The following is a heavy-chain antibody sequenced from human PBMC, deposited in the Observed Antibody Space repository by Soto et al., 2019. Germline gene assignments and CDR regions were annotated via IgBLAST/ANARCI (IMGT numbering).Heavy chain of an antibody. D-gene: IGHD2-2*01. CDR2: FDPEDGET. J-gene: IGHJ6*02. CDR1: GYTLTELS. CDR3: ATLTRIYCSSTSCSEHNYYYYGMDV. Sequence: ASVKVSCKVSGYTLTELSMHWVRQAPGKGLEWMGGFDPEDGETIYAQKFQGRVTMTEDTSTDTAYMELSSLRSEDTAVYYCATLTRIYCSSTSCSEHNYYYYGMDVWGQGTTVTVSS. V-gene: IGHV1-24*01.